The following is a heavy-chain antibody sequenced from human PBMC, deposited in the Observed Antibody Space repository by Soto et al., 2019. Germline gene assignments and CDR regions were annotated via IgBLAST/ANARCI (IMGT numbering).Heavy chain of an antibody. V-gene: IGHV5-51*01. CDR2: IYPGDSDT. D-gene: IGHD6-6*01. CDR1: GYSFTSYW. Sequence: PGESLKISCKGSGYSFTSYWIGWVRQMPGKGLEWMGIIYPGDSDTRYSPSFQGQVTISADKSISTAYLQWSSLKASDTAMYYCARGASIAAGAVVGDDFDIWGLGTKDTVS. J-gene: IGHJ3*02. CDR3: ARGASIAAGAVVGDDFDI.